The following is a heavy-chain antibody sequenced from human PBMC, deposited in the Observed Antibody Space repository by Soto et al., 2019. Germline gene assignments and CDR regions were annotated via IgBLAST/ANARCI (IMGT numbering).Heavy chain of an antibody. D-gene: IGHD3-10*01. Sequence: PSETLSLTCTVSGGSISSGDYYWSWIRQPPGKGLEWIGYIYYSGSTYYNPSLKSRVTISVDTSKNQFSLNLSSVTAADTAVYYCARHKGSGSHFYFDYSGQGTLVTVSS. CDR3: ARHKGSGSHFYFDY. V-gene: IGHV4-30-4*01. J-gene: IGHJ4*02. CDR2: IYYSGST. CDR1: GGSISSGDYY.